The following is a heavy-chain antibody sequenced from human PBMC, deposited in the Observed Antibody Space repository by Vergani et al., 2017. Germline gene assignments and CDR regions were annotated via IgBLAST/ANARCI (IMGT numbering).Heavy chain of an antibody. J-gene: IGHJ4*02. V-gene: IGHV5-51*01. D-gene: IGHD6-19*01. CDR1: GSTFTQYW. CDR3: AGSSTTGWPHVDY. CDR2: IHPADSDT. Sequence: DVQLVQSGAEVKKPGESLTLSCRASGSTFTQYWIGCVRQMPGKGLECLALIHPADSDTRNSPSFRGQVTLSVDESINTAFLQWTSLKASDTAIYYCAGSSTTGWPHVDYWAQGSLIIVSS.